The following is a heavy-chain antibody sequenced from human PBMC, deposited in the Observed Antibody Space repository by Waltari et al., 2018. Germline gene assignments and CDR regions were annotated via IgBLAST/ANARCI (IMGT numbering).Heavy chain of an antibody. D-gene: IGHD1-26*01. CDR3: AKSSGSYYEVFDY. V-gene: IGHV3-23*04. J-gene: IGHJ4*02. CDR1: GFAFANYG. Sequence: EVRLVESGGGLVQPGGSLRLSCAASGFAFANYGMSWVRQAPGNGLECVSSISGSGGTTYYADSVKGRFTMSKDNSKNTLFLQMNSLRVDDTADYYCAKSSGSYYEVFDYWGRGTLVTVSS. CDR2: ISGSGGTT.